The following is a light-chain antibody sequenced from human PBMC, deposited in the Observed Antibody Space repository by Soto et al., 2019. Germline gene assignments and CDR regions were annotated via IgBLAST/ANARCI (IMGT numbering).Light chain of an antibody. J-gene: IGLJ1*01. CDR3: CSYAGSSTFFYV. CDR1: SSDVGSYNL. Sequence: QSALTHPASVSGSPGQSITISCTGTSSDVGSYNLVSWYQQHPGKAPNLMIYEGSKRPSGVSNRSSGSTSGNTASLTISGLQAEDEADYYCCSYAGSSTFFYVLGTGTKVTVL. CDR2: EGS. V-gene: IGLV2-23*03.